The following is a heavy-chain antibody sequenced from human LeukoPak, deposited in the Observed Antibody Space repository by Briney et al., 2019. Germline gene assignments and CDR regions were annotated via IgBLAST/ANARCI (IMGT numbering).Heavy chain of an antibody. D-gene: IGHD4-17*01. Sequence: ASVKVSCKASGYTFTGYYMHWVRQAPGQGLEWMGRINPNSGGTNYAQKFQGRVTMTRDTSISTAYVELSRLRSDDTAVYYCATLIDYGDYGVDYFDYWGQGTLVTVSS. CDR1: GYTFTGYY. CDR2: INPNSGGT. V-gene: IGHV1-2*06. CDR3: ATLIDYGDYGVDYFDY. J-gene: IGHJ4*02.